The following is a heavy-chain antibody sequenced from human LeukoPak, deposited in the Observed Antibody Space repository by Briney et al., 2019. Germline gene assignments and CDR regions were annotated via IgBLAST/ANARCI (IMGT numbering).Heavy chain of an antibody. CDR1: GGTFSSYA. CDR3: ASPLDYYDSSGYYSGAFDI. V-gene: IGHV1-69*01. D-gene: IGHD3-22*01. J-gene: IGHJ3*02. CDR2: IILIFGTA. Sequence: SVKVSCKASGGTFSSYAISWVRQAPGQGLEWMGGIILIFGTANYAQKFQGRVTITADESTSTAYMELSSLRSEDTAVYYCASPLDYYDSSGYYSGAFDIWGQGTMVTVSS.